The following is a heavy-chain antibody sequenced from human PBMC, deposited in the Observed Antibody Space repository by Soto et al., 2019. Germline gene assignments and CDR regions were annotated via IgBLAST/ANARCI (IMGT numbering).Heavy chain of an antibody. J-gene: IGHJ6*02. CDR2: IWPHETTA. Sequence: GGSLRLSCAASGFNFNAYGMHWVRQAPGRGLEWVAIIWPHETTAYYADSVRGRFTISRDNSQNTLYLQMNTLRAEDTAVYYCTTGDRSSWYPTYYYYGMDVWGQGTTVTVSS. V-gene: IGHV3-33*01. D-gene: IGHD6-13*01. CDR3: TTGDRSSWYPTYYYYGMDV. CDR1: GFNFNAYG.